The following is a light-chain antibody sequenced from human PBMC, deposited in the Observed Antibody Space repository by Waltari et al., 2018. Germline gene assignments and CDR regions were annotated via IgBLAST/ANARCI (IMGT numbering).Light chain of an antibody. CDR1: QSIGKY. CDR2: AAS. J-gene: IGKJ1*01. V-gene: IGKV3-20*01. CDR3: QNHERLPAT. Sequence: EVVLTQSPGTLPLSPGERATLSCRARQSIGKYLVWSQQRPGQAPRLLIYAASTRATGSPDRFSGSGYGTDFSLTISRLEPEDFAVYYCQNHERLPATFGQGTKVEIK.